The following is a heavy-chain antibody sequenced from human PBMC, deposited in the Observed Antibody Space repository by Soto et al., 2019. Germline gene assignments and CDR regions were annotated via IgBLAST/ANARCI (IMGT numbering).Heavy chain of an antibody. D-gene: IGHD1-26*01. CDR2: IDPGDSYT. CDR1: GYSFTSYW. CDR3: ARDGESYHQGLDY. J-gene: IGHJ4*02. V-gene: IGHV5-10-1*01. Sequence: EVQLVQSGAEVKKPGESLRISCKGYGYSFTSYWISWVRQMPGKGLEWMGRIDPGDSYTNYSPSFQGHVTISADKSISTAYLQWSSLKASDTAIYYCARDGESYHQGLDYWGQGTLVTVSS.